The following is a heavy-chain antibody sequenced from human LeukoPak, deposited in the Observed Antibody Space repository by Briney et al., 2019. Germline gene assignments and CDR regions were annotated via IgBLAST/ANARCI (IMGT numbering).Heavy chain of an antibody. CDR1: GFTFSSYW. CDR3: ARVSSSWLVYYYYMDV. D-gene: IGHD6-13*01. Sequence: GGSLRLSCAASGFTFSSYWMSWVRQAPGKGLEWVANIKQDGSEKYYVDSVKGRFTISRDNAKNSLYLQMNSLRAEVTAVYYCARVSSSWLVYYYYMDVWGKGTTVTVSS. V-gene: IGHV3-7*04. CDR2: IKQDGSEK. J-gene: IGHJ6*03.